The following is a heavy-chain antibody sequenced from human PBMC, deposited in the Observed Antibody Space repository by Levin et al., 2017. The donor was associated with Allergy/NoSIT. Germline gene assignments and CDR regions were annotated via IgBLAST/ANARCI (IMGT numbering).Heavy chain of an antibody. J-gene: IGHJ3*02. CDR3: ARDARFDGDYGVDGAFDT. Sequence: PGGSLRLSCAASGFTFSSYAMHWVRQAPGKGLEWVAVISYDGSNKYYADSVKGRFTISSDNSKNTLYLQMNSLRAEDTAVYYCARDARFDGDYGVDGAFDTWGQGTMVTVSS. V-gene: IGHV3-30-3*01. CDR2: ISYDGSNK. CDR1: GFTFSSYA. D-gene: IGHD4-17*01.